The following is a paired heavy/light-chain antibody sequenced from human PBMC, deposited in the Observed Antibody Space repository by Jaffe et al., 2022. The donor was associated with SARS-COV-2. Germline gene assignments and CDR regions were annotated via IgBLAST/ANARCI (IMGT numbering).Heavy chain of an antibody. CDR3: ARDLRNFGPDSNYIPKKEGFFDF. CDR2: IKHDGSET. D-gene: IGHD3-10*01. J-gene: IGHJ4*02. CDR1: GFTFSTSR. Sequence: EMDLVQSGGGLVQPGGSLRLSCAASGFTFSTSRMGWVRQAPGKGLEWVATIKHDGSETYYVDSVKVRFTVSRDNAKNSVYLEISSLRAEDTAVYYCARDLRNFGPDSNYIPKKEGFFDFWGQGTLVTVSS. V-gene: IGHV3-7*01.
Light chain of an antibody. J-gene: IGKJ2*01. CDR3: QQYNNFPYI. V-gene: IGKV1-5*03. CDR1: QGISSW. CDR2: KAS. Sequence: DIQMTQSPSTLSASIGDRITITCRASQGISSWLAWYQQRPGKAPKLLIYKASIVERGVPSRFSGSGSGTEFTLTISSLQPDDFATYYCQQYNNFPYIFGQGTRLEIK.